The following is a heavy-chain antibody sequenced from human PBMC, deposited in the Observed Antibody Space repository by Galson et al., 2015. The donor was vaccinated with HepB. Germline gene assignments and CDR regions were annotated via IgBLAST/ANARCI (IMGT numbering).Heavy chain of an antibody. CDR3: ARDLYYYDSSGRYYYGMDV. D-gene: IGHD3-22*01. J-gene: IGHJ6*02. CDR2: ISSSSSYI. Sequence: SLRLSCAASGFTFSSYSMNWVRQAPGKGLEWVSSISSSSSYIYYADSVKGRFTISRDNAKNSLYLQMNSLRAEDTAVYYCARDLYYYDSSGRYYYGMDVWGQGTTVTVSS. V-gene: IGHV3-21*01. CDR1: GFTFSSYS.